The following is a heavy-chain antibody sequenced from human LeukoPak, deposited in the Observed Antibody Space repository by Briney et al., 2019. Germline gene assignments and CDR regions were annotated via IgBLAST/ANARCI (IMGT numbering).Heavy chain of an antibody. CDR3: ARDPPVAGTS. CDR2: IYASGNT. V-gene: IGHV4-61*01. CDR1: GGSFSSASYY. J-gene: IGHJ4*02. Sequence: SETLSLTCTVSGGSFSSASYYWTWTRQPPGKGLEWIGYIYASGNTNYNPSLKSRVTISVDTSKNQFSLKLSSVTAADTAVYYCARDPPVAGTSWGQGTLVTVSS. D-gene: IGHD6-19*01.